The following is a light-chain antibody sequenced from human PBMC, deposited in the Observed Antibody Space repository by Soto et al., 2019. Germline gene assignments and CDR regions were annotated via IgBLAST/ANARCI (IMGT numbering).Light chain of an antibody. CDR1: QGFSNY. V-gene: IGKV1-9*01. CDR2: GAS. J-gene: IGKJ3*01. CDR3: QHLNSYFPFT. Sequence: DIQLTQSPSFLSASVGDRITITCRASQGFSNYLGWYQQKPGKAPQLLIYGASTLQSVVPSRLIGSGSGTEFTLTISSLQPEDFATYYCQHLNSYFPFTFGPGTTVDVK.